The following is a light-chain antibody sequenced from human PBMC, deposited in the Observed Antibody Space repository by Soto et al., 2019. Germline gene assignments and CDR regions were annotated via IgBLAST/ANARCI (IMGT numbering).Light chain of an antibody. V-gene: IGLV1-44*01. CDR2: NNN. CDR1: SSSIGSNT. J-gene: IGLJ1*01. Sequence: QSVLTQPPSASGTPGQRVIISCSGSSSSIGSNTVNWYQQFPGMAPKLLIYNNNQRPSGVPDRFSDSKSGTSASLAISGLQSADGADYYCATWDDSRHKHFVSGTKVTVL. CDR3: ATWDDSRHKH.